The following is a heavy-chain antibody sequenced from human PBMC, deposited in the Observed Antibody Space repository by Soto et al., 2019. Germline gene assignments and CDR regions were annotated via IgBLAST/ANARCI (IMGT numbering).Heavy chain of an antibody. CDR3: AKDPAAGGYYFDY. CDR1: GFTFSSHA. D-gene: IGHD6-19*01. J-gene: IGHJ4*02. V-gene: IGHV3-23*01. CDR2: ISGSDGST. Sequence: GGSLRLSCAASGFTFSSHAMSWVRQAPGKGLEWVSAISGSDGSTYYADSVKGRFTISRDNSKNTLYLQMNSLRAEDTAVYYCAKDPAAGGYYFDYWGQGTLVTVSS.